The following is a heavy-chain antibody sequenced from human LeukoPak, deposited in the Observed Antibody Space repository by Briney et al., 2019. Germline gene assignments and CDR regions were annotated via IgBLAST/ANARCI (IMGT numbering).Heavy chain of an antibody. V-gene: IGHV1-18*01. CDR2: SSADSGNK. CDR1: GYTFTTYG. Sequence: ASVKVSCKASGYTFTTYGVCWVRQAPGHGLEWMGWSSADSGNKNYAQKFQSAVTMTTDTYTSTGYMELRSMRSDDTAVYYCARDLRGWSYYFDYWGQGTLLTVSS. D-gene: IGHD6-19*01. J-gene: IGHJ4*02. CDR3: ARDLRGWSYYFDY.